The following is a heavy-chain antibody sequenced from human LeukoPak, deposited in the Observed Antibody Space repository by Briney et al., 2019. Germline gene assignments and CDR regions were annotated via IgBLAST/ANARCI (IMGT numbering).Heavy chain of an antibody. CDR1: GFSLSTIGVA. J-gene: IGHJ4*02. D-gene: IGHD3-3*01. CDR3: AYRNYYDDY. CDR2: IYWDNDK. Sequence: SGPTLVKPTQTLTLTCSFSGFSLSTIGVAVGWIRQPPGKTLEWLALIYWDNDKRYSPSLESRLTISMDTSKNQMVLTMTNMDPIDTGTYYCAYRNYYDDYWGQGTLVTVSS. V-gene: IGHV2-5*02.